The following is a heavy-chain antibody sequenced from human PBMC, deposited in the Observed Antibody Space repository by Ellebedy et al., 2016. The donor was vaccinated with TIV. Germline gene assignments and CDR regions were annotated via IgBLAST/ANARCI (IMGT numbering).Heavy chain of an antibody. CDR1: GGSMSGYF. Sequence: SETLFLTCTVSGGSMSGYFWSWIRQPPGKELEWIGKIYYSGSTNYNPSLKSRVTISLDTSNNQFSLTLNSVTAADTAVYYCARRSPMLRGATDCWYFDVWGRGTLVTVSP. CDR2: IYYSGST. CDR3: ARRSPMLRGATDCWYFDV. V-gene: IGHV4-59*08. D-gene: IGHD3-10*01. J-gene: IGHJ2*01.